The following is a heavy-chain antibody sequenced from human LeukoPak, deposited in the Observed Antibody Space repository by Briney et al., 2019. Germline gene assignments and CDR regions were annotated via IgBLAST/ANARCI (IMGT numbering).Heavy chain of an antibody. V-gene: IGHV3-30*02. CDR2: IRYDGINK. D-gene: IGHD4/OR15-4a*01. J-gene: IGHJ4*02. Sequence: PGGSLRLSCAASGFTFSSHAMHWVRQAPGKGLEWVAFIRYDGINKYYADSVKGRFTISRDNSKNTLYLQMNSLRAEDTAVYYCARRAGAYSHPYDYWGQGTLVTVSS. CDR3: ARRAGAYSHPYDY. CDR1: GFTFSSHA.